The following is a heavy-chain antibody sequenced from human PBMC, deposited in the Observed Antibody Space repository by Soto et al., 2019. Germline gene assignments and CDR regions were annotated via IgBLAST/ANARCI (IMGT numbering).Heavy chain of an antibody. CDR2: ISYDGSNK. D-gene: IGHD3-22*01. V-gene: IGHV3-30-3*01. CDR1: GFTFSSYA. CDR3: ARMVPDDSSGSFDY. J-gene: IGHJ4*02. Sequence: GESLKISCAASGFTFSSYAMHWVRQAPGKGLEWVAVISYDGSNKYYADSVKGRFTISRDNSKNTLYLQMNSLRAEDTAVYYCARMVPDDSSGSFDYWGQGTLVTVSS.